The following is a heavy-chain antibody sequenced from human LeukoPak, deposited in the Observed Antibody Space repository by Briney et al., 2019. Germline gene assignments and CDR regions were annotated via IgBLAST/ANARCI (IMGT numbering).Heavy chain of an antibody. CDR2: IKEDGSEM. CDR1: GFTFSRYW. J-gene: IGHJ4*02. D-gene: IGHD2-21*01. Sequence: PGGSLRLSCAASGFTFSRYWMTWVRQAPGKGLEWVANIKEDGSEMRYVDSVKGRFTISRDNAKNSLYLQMNSLRAEDTAVYYCSRGMSYHLYWGQGTLVTVST. CDR3: SRGMSYHLY. V-gene: IGHV3-7*04.